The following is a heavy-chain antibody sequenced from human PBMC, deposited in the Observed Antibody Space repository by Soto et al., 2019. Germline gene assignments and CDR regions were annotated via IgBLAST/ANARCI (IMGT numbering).Heavy chain of an antibody. J-gene: IGHJ4*02. CDR1: GGSISSYY. V-gene: IGHV4-59*01. D-gene: IGHD3-10*01. CDR3: ASGTLWFGELPDY. Sequence: SETLSLICTVSGGSISSYYWSWIRQPPGKGLEWIGYIYYSGSTNYNPSLKSRVTISVDTSKNQFSLKLSSVTAADTAVYYCASGTLWFGELPDYWGQGTLVTVSS. CDR2: IYYSGST.